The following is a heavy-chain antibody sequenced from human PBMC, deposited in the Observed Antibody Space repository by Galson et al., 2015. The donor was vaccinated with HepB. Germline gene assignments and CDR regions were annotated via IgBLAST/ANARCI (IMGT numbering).Heavy chain of an antibody. D-gene: IGHD6-13*01. V-gene: IGHV4-59*01. J-gene: IGHJ3*02. CDR3: AREGYSSNWRNDAFDI. Sequence: SETLSLTCTVSNGSIGSYYWSWIRQPPGKTLEWLGYIYYSGSTSYNPSLKRRATMAVDTSKNQFSLRLKAVTAADTAMYFSAREGYSSNWRNDAFDIWGQGTLVTVSS. CDR1: NGSIGSYY. CDR2: IYYSGST.